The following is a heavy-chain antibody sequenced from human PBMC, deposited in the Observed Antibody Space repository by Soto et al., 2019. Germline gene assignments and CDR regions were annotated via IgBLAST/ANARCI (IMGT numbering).Heavy chain of an antibody. V-gene: IGHV3-33*01. Sequence: QVQLVESGGGVVQPGRSLRLSCAASGFTFSTYGMHWVRQAPDKGLEWVAVIWYDGTSRFYGDFVKGRFTISRDNSNNTLYLQLNSLRPDDTAVYYCARTPLTSDAFDIWGQGTRVTVSS. CDR2: IWYDGTSR. D-gene: IGHD3-16*01. CDR3: ARTPLTSDAFDI. CDR1: GFTFSTYG. J-gene: IGHJ3*02.